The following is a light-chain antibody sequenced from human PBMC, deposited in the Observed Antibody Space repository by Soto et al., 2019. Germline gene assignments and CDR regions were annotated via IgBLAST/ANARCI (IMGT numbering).Light chain of an antibody. V-gene: IGLV2-23*01. CDR3: CSYAGSMGLV. J-gene: IGLJ2*01. CDR2: EGS. Sequence: QLVLTQPASVSGSPGQSITISCTGSSSDIGSYNLVSWYQQHPGKAPKLMIYEGSKRPSGVSDRFSGSKSGNTASLTISGLQAEDEADYYCCSYAGSMGLVFGGGTQLTVL. CDR1: SSDIGSYNL.